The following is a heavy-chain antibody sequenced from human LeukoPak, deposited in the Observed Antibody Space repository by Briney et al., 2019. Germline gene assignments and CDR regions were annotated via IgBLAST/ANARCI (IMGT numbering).Heavy chain of an antibody. CDR3: ARKGLGGELGGFDY. V-gene: IGHV3-20*01. D-gene: IGHD1-26*01. Sequence: GGSLRLSCVASGYTFDDYGMSWVRQAPGKGLEWVSGINWNGGTTGYADSVKGRFTISRDNAKNSLYLQMHSLRAEDTALYHCARKGLGGELGGFDYWGQGILVTVSS. CDR2: INWNGGTT. J-gene: IGHJ4*02. CDR1: GYTFDDYG.